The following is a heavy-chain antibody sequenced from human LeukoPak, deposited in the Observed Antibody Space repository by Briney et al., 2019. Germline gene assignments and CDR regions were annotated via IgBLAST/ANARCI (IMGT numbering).Heavy chain of an antibody. D-gene: IGHD6-13*01. Sequence: ASVKVSCKVSGYTLTELSMHWVRQAPGKGLEWMGGFDPEDGETIYAQKFQGRVTMTEDTSTDTAYMELSSLRSEDTAVYYCATDLLAASTTVFDYWGQGTLVTVSS. V-gene: IGHV1-24*01. CDR1: GYTLTELS. CDR3: ATDLLAASTTVFDY. J-gene: IGHJ4*02. CDR2: FDPEDGET.